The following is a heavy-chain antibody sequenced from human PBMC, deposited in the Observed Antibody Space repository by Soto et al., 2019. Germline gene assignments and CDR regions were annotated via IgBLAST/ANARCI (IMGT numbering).Heavy chain of an antibody. V-gene: IGHV1-69*06. CDR1: EDTFRNYA. Sequence: QVELVQSGAEVKKPGSSVKVSCQASEDTFRNYAISWVRQAPGQGLEWMGGIIPIFGTANYAQKFQGRVTITADTSANTVYLELTRLRSDDTAVYYCTSIKKDSSAYYFWYLGLWGRRTLVNVSS. CDR3: TSIKKDSSAYYFWYLGL. D-gene: IGHD3-22*01. CDR2: IIPIFGTA. J-gene: IGHJ2*01.